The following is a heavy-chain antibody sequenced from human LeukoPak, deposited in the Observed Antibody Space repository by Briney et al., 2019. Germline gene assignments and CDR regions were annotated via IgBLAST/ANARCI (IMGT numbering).Heavy chain of an antibody. D-gene: IGHD1-1*01. J-gene: IGHJ4*02. V-gene: IGHV7-4-1*02. Sequence: GSVSVSCMASVYTLTSYAVNWVRQAPGQGREWVGWINNNTGNPTYAQPFTGRYIYSLDTTVSTADLQISSLKAEDTVVYYCARSAPTDYFDYWGQGTLVTVSS. CDR2: INNNTGNP. CDR3: ARSAPTDYFDY. CDR1: VYTLTSYA.